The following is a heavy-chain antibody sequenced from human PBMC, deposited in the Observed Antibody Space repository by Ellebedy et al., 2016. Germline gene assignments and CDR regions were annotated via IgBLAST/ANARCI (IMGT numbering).Heavy chain of an antibody. CDR2: ITGSTTTV. CDR3: AKAASYGSGSYVVGWFDP. D-gene: IGHD3-10*01. J-gene: IGHJ5*02. Sequence: GESLKISCVASGFTFSTYSMNWVRQAPGKGLEWVSYITGSTTTVFYADPVKGRFTISRDNTKNSLYLQMDSLRADDTAMYYCAKAASYGSGSYVVGWFDPWGQGTLVTVSS. V-gene: IGHV3-48*04. CDR1: GFTFSTYS.